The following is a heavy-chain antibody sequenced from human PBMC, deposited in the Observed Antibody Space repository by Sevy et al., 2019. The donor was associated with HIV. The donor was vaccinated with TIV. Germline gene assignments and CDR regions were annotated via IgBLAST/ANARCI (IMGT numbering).Heavy chain of an antibody. CDR1: GFTFTSSA. J-gene: IGHJ4*02. CDR2: IVVGSGNT. V-gene: IGHV1-58*01. Sequence: ASVKVSCKASGFTFTSSAVQWVRQARGQRLEWIGWIVVGSGNTNYAQKFQERVTITRDMSTSTAYMELGSLRSEDTAVYYCAADSYSGSYIYYWGQGTLVTVSS. CDR3: AADSYSGSYIYY. D-gene: IGHD1-26*01.